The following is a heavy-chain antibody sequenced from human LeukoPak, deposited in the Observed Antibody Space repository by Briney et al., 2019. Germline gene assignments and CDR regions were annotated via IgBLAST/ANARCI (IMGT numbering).Heavy chain of an antibody. V-gene: IGHV1-69*05. Sequence: SVKVSRKPSEGTLSRYAISGVRQAPGQGLEWMGRIIPIFGTANYAQKFQGRVTITTDESTSTAYWELSSLRSEDTAVYFCASGANSYGGYWGQGTLVTVCS. CDR1: EGTLSRYA. D-gene: IGHD5-18*01. CDR2: IIPIFGTA. J-gene: IGHJ4*02. CDR3: ASGANSYGGY.